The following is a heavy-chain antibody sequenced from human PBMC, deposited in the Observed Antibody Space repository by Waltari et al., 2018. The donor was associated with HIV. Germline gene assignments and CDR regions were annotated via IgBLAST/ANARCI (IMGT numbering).Heavy chain of an antibody. CDR2: IYSVGST. CDR1: GFTVSSNY. D-gene: IGHD6-13*01. CDR3: ARDWAHSSSWSRYYYHGMDV. J-gene: IGHJ6*02. V-gene: IGHV3-66*01. Sequence: EVQLVESGGGLVQPGGSLRLSCAASGFTVSSNYMSWVRQAPGKGREWVLVIYSVGSTYYADCVKGRFTISRDNSKNTLYLQMNSLRAEDTAVYYCARDWAHSSSWSRYYYHGMDVWGQGTTVTVSS.